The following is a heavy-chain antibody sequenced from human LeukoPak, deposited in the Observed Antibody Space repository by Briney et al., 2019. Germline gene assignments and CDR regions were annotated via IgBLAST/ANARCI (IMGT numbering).Heavy chain of an antibody. D-gene: IGHD1-26*01. Sequence: ASVKVSCKASGYTFTRYGISWVRQAPGQGLEWMGWISAYNGNTNYAQELQGRVTMTTDTSTSTAYMELRSLRSDDTAVYYCARDSGSCWRGDYWGQGTLVTVSS. V-gene: IGHV1-18*01. CDR1: GYTFTRYG. CDR3: ARDSGSCWRGDY. CDR2: ISAYNGNT. J-gene: IGHJ4*02.